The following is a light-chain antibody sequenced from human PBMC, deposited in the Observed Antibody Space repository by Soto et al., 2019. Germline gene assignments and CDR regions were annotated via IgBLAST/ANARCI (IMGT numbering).Light chain of an antibody. CDR1: SSDVGSYNY. CDR2: DVT. CDR3: TSYAGINNFCV. V-gene: IGLV2-8*01. Sequence: QSALTQPPSAAGSPGQSVTISCTGTSSDVGSYNYVSWYQQHPGEAPKLIIYDVTKRPSGVPDRFSGSKSGNTASLTVSGLQNEDEADYYCTSYAGINNFCVFGTGTKLTVL. J-gene: IGLJ1*01.